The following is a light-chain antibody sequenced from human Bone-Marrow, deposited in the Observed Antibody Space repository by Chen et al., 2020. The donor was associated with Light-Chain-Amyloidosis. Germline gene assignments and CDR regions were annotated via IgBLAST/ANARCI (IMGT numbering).Light chain of an antibody. CDR2: GAS. CDR3: QASRT. V-gene: IGKV3-20*01. Sequence: EIVLTQSPGTLSMSLGERVTLSCRASQSVNINYLAWYQQKPGQAPRLLIYGASYRATGIPDRFSGGGSGTDFSLTISVLEPEYVAVYYCQASRTFGQGTKLEIK. J-gene: IGKJ2*01. CDR1: QSVNINY.